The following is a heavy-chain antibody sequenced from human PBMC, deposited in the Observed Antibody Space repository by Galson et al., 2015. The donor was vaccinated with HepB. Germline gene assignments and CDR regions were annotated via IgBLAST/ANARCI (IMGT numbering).Heavy chain of an antibody. CDR1: GFTFSSYS. V-gene: IGHV3-21*01. CDR3: ARANTIGYSYGQTLDY. CDR2: ISSSSSYI. J-gene: IGHJ4*02. Sequence: SLRLSCAASGFTFSSYSMNWVRQAPGKGLEWVSSISSSSSYIYYADSVKGRFTISRDNAKNSLYLQMNSLRAEDTAVYYCARANTIGYSYGQTLDYWGQGTLVTVSS. D-gene: IGHD5-18*01.